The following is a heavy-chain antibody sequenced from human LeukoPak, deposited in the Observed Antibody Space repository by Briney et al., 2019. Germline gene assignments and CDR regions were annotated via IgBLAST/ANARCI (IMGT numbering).Heavy chain of an antibody. J-gene: IGHJ4*02. CDR3: ATVSIAAAGTDFDY. CDR1: GYTFTDYY. Sequence: ASVKVSCKVSGYTFTDYYMHWVQQASGKGLEWMGLVDPEDGETIYAEKFQGRVTITADTSTDTAYMELSSLRSEDTAVYYCATVSIAAAGTDFDYWGQGTLVTVSS. V-gene: IGHV1-69-2*01. D-gene: IGHD6-13*01. CDR2: VDPEDGET.